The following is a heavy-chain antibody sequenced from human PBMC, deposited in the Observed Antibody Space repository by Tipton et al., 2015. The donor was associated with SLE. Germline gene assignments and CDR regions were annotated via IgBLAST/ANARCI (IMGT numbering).Heavy chain of an antibody. CDR3: ARGGGYYGGSGSFDH. D-gene: IGHD3-3*01. Sequence: TLSLTCTVSGGSISSGGHFWSWIRQSAGEGLEWIGRIYASGVTNSSPSLKSRVTMSVDTSKNQFSLKVNSVTAADTAVYYCARGGGYYGGSGSFDHWGQGALVTVSS. J-gene: IGHJ4*02. V-gene: IGHV4-61*02. CDR2: IYASGVT. CDR1: GGSISSGGHF.